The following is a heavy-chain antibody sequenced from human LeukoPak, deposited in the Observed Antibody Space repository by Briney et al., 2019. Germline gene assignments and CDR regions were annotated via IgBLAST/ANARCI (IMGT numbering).Heavy chain of an antibody. CDR3: AKDAYYYGSGSQGHFDY. V-gene: IGHV3-30*18. CDR1: GFTFSSYG. D-gene: IGHD3-10*01. Sequence: GRSLRLSCAASGFTFSSYGMHWVRQAPGEGLEWVAVISYDGSNKYYADSVKGRFTISRDNSKNTLYLQMNSLRAEDTAVYYCAKDAYYYGSGSQGHFDYWGQGTLVTVSS. CDR2: ISYDGSNK. J-gene: IGHJ4*02.